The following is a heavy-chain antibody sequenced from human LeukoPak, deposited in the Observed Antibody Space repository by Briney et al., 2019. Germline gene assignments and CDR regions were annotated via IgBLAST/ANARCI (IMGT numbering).Heavy chain of an antibody. V-gene: IGHV1-2*06. CDR1: GYTFTGYY. Sequence: ASVKVSCKASGYTFTGYYMHWVRQAPGQRLEWMGRINPNSGGTNYAQKFQGRVTMTRDTSISTAYMELSRLRSDDTAVYYCARDIYDYVWGSYLTDAFDIWGQGTMVTVSS. CDR3: ARDIYDYVWGSYLTDAFDI. CDR2: INPNSGGT. J-gene: IGHJ3*02. D-gene: IGHD3-16*02.